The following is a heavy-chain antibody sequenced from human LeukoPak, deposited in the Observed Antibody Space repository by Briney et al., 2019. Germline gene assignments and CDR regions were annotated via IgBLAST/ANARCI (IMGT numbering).Heavy chain of an antibody. J-gene: IGHJ4*02. CDR1: GGSFSGYN. Sequence: SETLSLTCAVYGGSFSGYNWSWIRQPPGKGLEWIGEINHSGSTNYNPSLKSRVTISVDTSKNQFSLKLSSVTAADTAVYYCATSTTIFGVVTHLDYWGQGTLVTVSS. V-gene: IGHV4-34*01. CDR2: INHSGST. D-gene: IGHD3-3*01. CDR3: ATSTTIFGVVTHLDY.